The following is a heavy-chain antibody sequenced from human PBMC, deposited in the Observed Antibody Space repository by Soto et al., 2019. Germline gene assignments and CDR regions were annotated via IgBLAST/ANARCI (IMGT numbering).Heavy chain of an antibody. J-gene: IGHJ4*02. Sequence: ASVKVSCKASGYTFTGHYMHWVRQAPEQGPEWMGEIGPESGATRYAQKFQGRVTMTMDMSITTVYMELSNLSPDDTAVYYCGRGRSGQIVVFYWAQGPTVTV. CDR1: GYTFTGHY. CDR3: GRGRSGQIVVFY. V-gene: IGHV1-2*02. D-gene: IGHD6-19*01. CDR2: IGPESGAT.